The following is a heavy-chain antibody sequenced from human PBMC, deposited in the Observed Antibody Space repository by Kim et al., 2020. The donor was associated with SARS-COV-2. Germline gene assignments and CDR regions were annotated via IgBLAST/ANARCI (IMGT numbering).Heavy chain of an antibody. CDR1: GGSISSSSYY. CDR3: ARAMTTGSGYYYYYGMDV. D-gene: IGHD4-17*01. J-gene: IGHJ6*02. V-gene: IGHV4-39*01. CDR2: IYYSGST. Sequence: SETLSLTCTVSGGSISSSSYYWGWIRQPPGKGLEWIGSIYYSGSTYYNPSLKSRVTISVDTSKNQFSLKLSSVTAADTAVYYCARAMTTGSGYYYYYGMDVWGQGTTVTVSS.